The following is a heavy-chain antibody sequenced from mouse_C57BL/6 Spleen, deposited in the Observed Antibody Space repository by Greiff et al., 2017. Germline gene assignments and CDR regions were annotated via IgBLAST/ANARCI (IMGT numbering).Heavy chain of an antibody. CDR3: ARPSYYYYDPHAMDY. CDR2: IDPTSGGT. Sequence: QLQQPGAELVKPGASVKLSCKASGYTFTSYWMHWVKQRPGRGLEWIGRIDPTSGGTKYIEKFMSKATLTVDKHSSTAYMQLSSLTSEDTAVYYCARPSYYYYDPHAMDYWGQGTSVTVSS. D-gene: IGHD2-4*01. V-gene: IGHV1-72*01. J-gene: IGHJ4*01. CDR1: GYTFTSYW.